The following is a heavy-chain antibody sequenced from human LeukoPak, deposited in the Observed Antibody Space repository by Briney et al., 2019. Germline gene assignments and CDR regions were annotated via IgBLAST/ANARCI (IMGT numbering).Heavy chain of an antibody. CDR2: IIPILGIA. Sequence: SVKVSCKASGGTFSSYAISWVRQAPGQGLEWMGRIIPILGIANYAQKFQGRVTITADKSTSTAYMELSSLRSEDTAVYYCARDIRYDSSGYYFGYWGQGTLVTVSS. CDR3: ARDIRYDSSGYYFGY. D-gene: IGHD3-22*01. CDR1: GGTFSSYA. J-gene: IGHJ4*02. V-gene: IGHV1-69*04.